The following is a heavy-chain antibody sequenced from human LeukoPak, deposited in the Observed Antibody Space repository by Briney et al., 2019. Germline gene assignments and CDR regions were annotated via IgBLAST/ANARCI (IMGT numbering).Heavy chain of an antibody. CDR2: FDPEDGET. CDR3: ARGKRAARPTGYFDY. CDR1: GYTLTELS. D-gene: IGHD6-6*01. J-gene: IGHJ4*02. Sequence: ASVKVSCKVSGYTLTELSMHWVRQAPGKGLEWMGGFDPEDGETIYAQKFQGRVTMTEDTSTDTAYMELSSLRSEDTAVYYCARGKRAARPTGYFDYWGQGTLVTVSS. V-gene: IGHV1-24*01.